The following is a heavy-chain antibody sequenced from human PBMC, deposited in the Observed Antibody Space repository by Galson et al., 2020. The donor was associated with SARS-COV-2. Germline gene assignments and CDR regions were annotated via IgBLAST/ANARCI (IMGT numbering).Heavy chain of an antibody. V-gene: IGHV3-53*04. D-gene: IGHD3-16*01. Sequence: TGGSLRLSCAASGFTIYGNYINWVRQAPGKGLEWVSIIYAYSGASTYYADSVKGRFTISRHNSENTVYLQMNSLRVEDTAVYYCARGVGGMDVWGQGTTVTVSS. CDR1: GFTIYGNY. J-gene: IGHJ6*02. CDR3: ARGVGGMDV. CDR2: IYAYSGAST.